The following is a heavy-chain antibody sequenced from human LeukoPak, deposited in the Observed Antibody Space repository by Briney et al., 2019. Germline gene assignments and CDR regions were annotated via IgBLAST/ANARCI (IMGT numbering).Heavy chain of an antibody. J-gene: IGHJ5*02. CDR2: VSGSGGST. CDR1: GFTFSSYT. V-gene: IGHV3-23*01. CDR3: ARGPGIPAASSDWFDP. D-gene: IGHD2-2*01. Sequence: PGGSLRLSCAASGFTFSSYTMSWVRQAPGKGLEWVSGVSGSGGSTHYADSVKGRFTISRDNAKNSLYLQMNSLRAEDTAVYYCARGPGIPAASSDWFDPWGQGTLVTVSS.